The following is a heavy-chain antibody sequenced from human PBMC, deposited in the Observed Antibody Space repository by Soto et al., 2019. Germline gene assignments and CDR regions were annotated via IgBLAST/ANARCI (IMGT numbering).Heavy chain of an antibody. Sequence: PGGSLRLSCVASGFTFSNYAMNWVRQAPGKGLEWVAVISYDGSNKYYADSVRGRFTISRDNAKNSLYLQMNSLRAEDTAVYYCAREWANYWGQGTLVTVSS. CDR3: AREWANY. CDR2: ISYDGSNK. J-gene: IGHJ4*02. V-gene: IGHV3-30-3*01. CDR1: GFTFSNYA. D-gene: IGHD1-26*01.